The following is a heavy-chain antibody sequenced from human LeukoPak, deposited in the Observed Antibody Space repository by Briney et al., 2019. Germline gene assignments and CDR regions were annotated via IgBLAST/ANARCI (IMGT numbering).Heavy chain of an antibody. D-gene: IGHD2-21*02. CDR3: AKDMSGGDCPDY. V-gene: IGHV3-48*03. J-gene: IGHJ4*02. CDR1: GFTFSSYE. Sequence: PGGSLRLSCAASGFTFSSYEMNWVRQAPGKGLEWVSYISSSGSTIYYADSVKGRFTISRDNAKKSLYLQMNSLRAEDTAVYYCAKDMSGGDCPDYWGQGTLVTVSS. CDR2: ISSSGSTI.